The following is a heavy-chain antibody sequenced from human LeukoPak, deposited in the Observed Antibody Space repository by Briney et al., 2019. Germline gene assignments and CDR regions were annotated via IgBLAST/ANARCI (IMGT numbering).Heavy chain of an antibody. Sequence: SQTLSLTCTVSGGSISSGDYYWSWIRQPPGKGLEWIGYIYYSGSTYYNPSLKSRVTISVDTSKNQFSLKLSSVTAADTAVYYCAGTLGYCSGGSCYPEDAFDIWGQGTMVTVSS. CDR3: AGTLGYCSGGSCYPEDAFDI. CDR1: GGSISSGDYY. V-gene: IGHV4-30-4*01. CDR2: IYYSGST. J-gene: IGHJ3*02. D-gene: IGHD2-15*01.